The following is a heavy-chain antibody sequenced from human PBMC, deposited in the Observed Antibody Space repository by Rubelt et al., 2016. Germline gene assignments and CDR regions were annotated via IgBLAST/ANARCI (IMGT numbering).Heavy chain of an antibody. D-gene: IGHD5-24*01. J-gene: IGHJ3*02. V-gene: IGHV3-21*01. CDR3: ARDADGYNPDDAFDI. CDR1: GFAFSFYT. Sequence: EVQLVESGGGLVKPGGSLRLSCAASGFAFSFYTMNWVRQAPGQGLEWVSSISSSSTYIYYADSVKGRFTISRDNAKNSLYLQMNSRRAEDTAVYDCARDADGYNPDDAFDIWGQGTMVTVSS. CDR2: ISSSSTYI.